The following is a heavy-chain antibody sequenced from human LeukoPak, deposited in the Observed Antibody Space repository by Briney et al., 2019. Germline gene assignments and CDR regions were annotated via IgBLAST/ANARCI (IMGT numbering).Heavy chain of an antibody. CDR2: IYYSGST. CDR1: GGSISTNDYY. J-gene: IGHJ3*02. Sequence: PSETLSLTCTVSGGSISTNDYYWGWIRQPPGKGLEWIGNIYYSGSTYYNPSLKSRVTISVDTSKNQFSLELTSVTAADTAVYYCARHSGSYLKSALHIWGQGTMVTVSS. V-gene: IGHV4-39*01. CDR3: ARHSGSYLKSALHI. D-gene: IGHD1-26*01.